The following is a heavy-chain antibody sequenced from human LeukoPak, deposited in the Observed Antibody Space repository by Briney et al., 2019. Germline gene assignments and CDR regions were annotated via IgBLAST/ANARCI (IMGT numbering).Heavy chain of an antibody. CDR2: INSDGSST. Sequence: PGGSLRLSCAASGFTLSSYWMHWVRHAPGKGLVWVSRINSDGSSTNYADSVKGRFTISRDNAKNTLYLQMNSLRAEDTAVYYCARGKSIVVVAPMDVWGKGTTVTISS. D-gene: IGHD2-2*01. CDR1: GFTLSSYW. CDR3: ARGKSIVVVAPMDV. J-gene: IGHJ6*03. V-gene: IGHV3-74*01.